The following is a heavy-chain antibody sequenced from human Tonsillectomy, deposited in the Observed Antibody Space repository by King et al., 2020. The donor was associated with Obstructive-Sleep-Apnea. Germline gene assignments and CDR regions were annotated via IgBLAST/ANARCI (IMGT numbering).Heavy chain of an antibody. D-gene: IGHD6-19*01. V-gene: IGHV3-9*01. J-gene: IGHJ4*02. Sequence: VQLVESGGGLEQPGGSLRLSCAASGFIFDDYAMHWVRQAPGKGLEWVSGISWNSGSIDYADSVKGRFIISRDNAKNSLYLQMYSLRPDDTALYYCAKGLSQQWLAGYFDYWGQGSLVTVSS. CDR3: AKGLSQQWLAGYFDY. CDR1: GFIFDDYA. CDR2: ISWNSGSI.